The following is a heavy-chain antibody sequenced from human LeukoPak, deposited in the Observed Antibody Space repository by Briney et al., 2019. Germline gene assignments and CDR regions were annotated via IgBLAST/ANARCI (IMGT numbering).Heavy chain of an antibody. J-gene: IGHJ4*02. D-gene: IGHD3-22*01. Sequence: ASVKVSCKVSGYTLTELSIHWLRQAPGKGLEWMGGFDPEDGKTVYTQKFHGRVTMTEDTSTDTAYMELSSLRSEDTAVYYCATGTPALLQEFDYWGQGTLVTVSS. CDR3: ATGTPALLQEFDY. V-gene: IGHV1-24*01. CDR2: FDPEDGKT. CDR1: GYTLTELS.